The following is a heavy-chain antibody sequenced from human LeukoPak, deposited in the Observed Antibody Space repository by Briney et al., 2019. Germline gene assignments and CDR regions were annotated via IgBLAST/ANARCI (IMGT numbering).Heavy chain of an antibody. V-gene: IGHV3-23*01. D-gene: IGHD6-13*01. Sequence: GGSLRLSCAVSGFTFSSEAMGWVRKLPGGGLEWVSTISPAGGTTYYAESMKGRFTISRDNSKSTLYLQMNSLRVEDTAVYYCTKVRSGSSSWALRVFDYWGQGALVTVSS. CDR3: TKVRSGSSSWALRVFDY. CDR2: ISPAGGTT. J-gene: IGHJ4*02. CDR1: GFTFSSEA.